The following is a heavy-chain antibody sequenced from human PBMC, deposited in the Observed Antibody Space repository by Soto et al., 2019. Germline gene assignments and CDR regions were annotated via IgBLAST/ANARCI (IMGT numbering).Heavy chain of an antibody. V-gene: IGHV1-69*13. CDR1: VGTFSSYA. CDR3: AREGYSSSSGSPFDY. J-gene: IGHJ4*02. D-gene: IGHD6-6*01. CDR2: IIPIFGTA. Sequence: SVKGSCKASVGTFSSYAISWVRQAPGQGLEWMGGIIPIFGTANYAQKFQGRVTITADESTSTAYMELSSLRSEDTAVYYCAREGYSSSSGSPFDYWGQGTLVTVSS.